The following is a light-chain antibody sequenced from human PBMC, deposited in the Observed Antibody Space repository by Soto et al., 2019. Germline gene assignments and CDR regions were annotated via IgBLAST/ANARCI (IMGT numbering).Light chain of an antibody. J-gene: IGKJ5*01. Sequence: EIVMTQSPATLSVSPGERATLSCRASQSVSSNLAWYQQKPGQAPRLLIYGASTRATGIPARFSGSGSGTEFTLTSSSLQSEDFADYYCQQYNNWPPTFGQGTRLEIK. CDR3: QQYNNWPPT. CDR2: GAS. V-gene: IGKV3-15*01. CDR1: QSVSSN.